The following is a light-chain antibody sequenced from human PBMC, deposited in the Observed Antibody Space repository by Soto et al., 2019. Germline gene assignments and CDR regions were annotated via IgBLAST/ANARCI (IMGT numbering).Light chain of an antibody. Sequence: EIVLTQSPATLSLSPGERATLSCRASQSVSSYLAWYQQKPGQAPRLLIYDASNRATGIPARFSGSGSGTDFPLTICGLEPEDFAVSYCHQRSNGPPVYTFGQGTKLEIK. CDR3: HQRSNGPPVYT. CDR1: QSVSSY. J-gene: IGKJ2*01. CDR2: DAS. V-gene: IGKV3-11*01.